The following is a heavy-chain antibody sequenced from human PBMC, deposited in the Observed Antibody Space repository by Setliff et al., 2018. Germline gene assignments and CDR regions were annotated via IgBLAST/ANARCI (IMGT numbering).Heavy chain of an antibody. CDR1: GSTFSNYA. CDR3: AKLRVVVTATIDD. J-gene: IGHJ4*02. V-gene: IGHV3-23*01. D-gene: IGHD2-15*01. CDR2: ISGSGGST. Sequence: PGGSLRLSCVASGSTFSNYAMAWVRQAPGKGLEWVSAISGSGGSTYYADSVKGRFTISRDNSKNTLYLQMNSLRAEDTAVYYCAKLRVVVTATIDDWGQGTLVTVSS.